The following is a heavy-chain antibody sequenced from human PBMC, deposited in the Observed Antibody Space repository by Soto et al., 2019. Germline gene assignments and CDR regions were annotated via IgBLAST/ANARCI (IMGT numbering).Heavy chain of an antibody. Sequence: EVLLVESGGGLVQPGGSLRLSCAASGFTFSNSLMSWVRQAPAKGLEWVAATNQDGSEQNYVDSVKGRFTIARDNAKNSLYLQMNSLRAGDMAMYYCARGRVPSVWGQGTLVTVSS. V-gene: IGHV3-7*01. D-gene: IGHD6-6*01. CDR3: ARGRVPSV. CDR2: TNQDGSEQ. J-gene: IGHJ4*02. CDR1: GFTFSNSL.